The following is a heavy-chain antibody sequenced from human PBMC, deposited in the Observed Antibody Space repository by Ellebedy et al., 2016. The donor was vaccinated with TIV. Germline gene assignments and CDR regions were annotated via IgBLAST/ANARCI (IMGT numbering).Heavy chain of an antibody. CDR2: ISWRGHYI. CDR3: ARDLRITARDYYLDY. J-gene: IGHJ4*02. D-gene: IGHD6-6*01. Sequence: GGSLRLXXAASGFTFDDYAMHWVRQAPGKGLEWVSGISWRGHYIGYADSVRGRFTISRGNAKNSLYLQMNRLRADDTAFYYCARDLRITARDYYLDYWGQGTLVTVSS. CDR1: GFTFDDYA. V-gene: IGHV3-9*01.